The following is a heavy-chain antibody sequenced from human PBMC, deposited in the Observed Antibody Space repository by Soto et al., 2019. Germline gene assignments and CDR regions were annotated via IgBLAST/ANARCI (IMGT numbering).Heavy chain of an antibody. D-gene: IGHD3-22*01. CDR3: AKDRQESSASYYKARRGFDS. CDR1: GFIFGTYG. J-gene: IGHJ5*01. CDR2: ISYDGSEQ. V-gene: IGHV3-30*18. Sequence: QVQLVESGGGVVQPGRSLRLSCTASGFIFGTYGMHWVRQAPGKGLEWVALISYDGSEQSYSDSVKGRFTVSRDNSNYTLYLQMNSLRPDDTATYYCAKDRQESSASYYKARRGFDSWGQGTLVTVSS.